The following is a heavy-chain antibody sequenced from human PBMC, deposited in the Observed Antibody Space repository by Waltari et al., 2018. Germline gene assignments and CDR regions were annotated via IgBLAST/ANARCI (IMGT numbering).Heavy chain of an antibody. V-gene: IGHV3-74*01. CDR3: VLQGDGHLFYYYGMDV. D-gene: IGHD3-16*01. CDR1: GFTFGTCS. Sequence: DVQLVDSGGGLVQPGGSLRLSCAASGFTFGTCSMHWVRQAPGKGLVGVSRISSDGSTTFYADSVNGRFTISRDNAKNTLYLQMNSLRPEDTAVYYCVLQGDGHLFYYYGMDVWGQGTTVTVSS. J-gene: IGHJ6*02. CDR2: ISSDGSTT.